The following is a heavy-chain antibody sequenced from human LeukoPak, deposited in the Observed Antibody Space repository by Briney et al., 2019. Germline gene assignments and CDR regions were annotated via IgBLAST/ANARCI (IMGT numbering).Heavy chain of an antibody. CDR3: AGAYYDSSGYGY. D-gene: IGHD3-22*01. J-gene: IGHJ4*02. CDR1: GGSFSGYY. CDR2: INHSGST. Sequence: SETLSLTCAVYGGSFSGYYWSWIRQPPGKGLEWIGGINHSGSTNYNPSLKSRVTVTVDTSKNLFSLKLSSVTAAATAVYFYAGAYYDSSGYGYWGQGTLVTVSS. V-gene: IGHV4-34*01.